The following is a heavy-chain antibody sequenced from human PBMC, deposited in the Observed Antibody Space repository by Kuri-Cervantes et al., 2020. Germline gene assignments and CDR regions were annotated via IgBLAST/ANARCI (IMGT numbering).Heavy chain of an antibody. V-gene: IGHV1-18*01. CDR3: ARAGGSHTGWGYYYYGMDV. Sequence: ASVKVSCKASGYTFTSYGISWVRQAPGQGLEWMGWISAYNGNTNYAQKLQGRVTITADESTSTAYMELSSLRSEDTAVYYCARAGGSHTGWGYYYYGMDVWSQGTTVTVSS. CDR2: ISAYNGNT. CDR1: GYTFTSYG. D-gene: IGHD3-16*01. J-gene: IGHJ6*02.